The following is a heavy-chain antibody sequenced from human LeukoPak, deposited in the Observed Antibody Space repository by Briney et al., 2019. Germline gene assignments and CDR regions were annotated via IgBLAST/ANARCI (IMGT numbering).Heavy chain of an antibody. CDR1: RFTFGDYA. V-gene: IGHV3-49*03. CDR2: IRSKAYGGTT. D-gene: IGHD3-22*01. CDR3: TRESYYDSSGYGDY. J-gene: IGHJ4*02. Sequence: PGGSLRLSCTASRFTFGDYAMSWFRQAPGKGLEWVGFIRSKAYGGTTEYAASVKGRFTISRDDSKSIAYLQMNSLKTEDTAVYYCTRESYYDSSGYGDYWGQGTLVTVSS.